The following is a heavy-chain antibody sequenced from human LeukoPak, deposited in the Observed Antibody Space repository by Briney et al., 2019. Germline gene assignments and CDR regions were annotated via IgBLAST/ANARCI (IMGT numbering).Heavy chain of an antibody. CDR3: ANGRSYYDILTGHTFDYHGMDV. D-gene: IGHD3-9*01. V-gene: IGHV3-30*02. J-gene: IGHJ6*02. CDR1: GFTFSSYG. CDR2: IRYGGSNK. Sequence: GGSLRLSCAASGFTFSSYGMHWVRQAPGKGLEWVSFIRYGGSNKYYADSVKGRFTISRDNSKNTLYLQMNSLRAEDTAVYYCANGRSYYDILTGHTFDYHGMDVWGQGTTVTVSS.